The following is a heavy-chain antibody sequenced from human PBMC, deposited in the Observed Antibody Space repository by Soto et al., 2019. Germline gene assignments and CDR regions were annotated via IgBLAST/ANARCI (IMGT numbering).Heavy chain of an antibody. CDR1: GGGFLSYT. D-gene: IGHD3-10*01. CDR2: IIPILDVA. J-gene: IGHJ6*02. CDR3: AQMWFGELWHGMDV. Sequence: QLVQSGAEVKRPGSSVKVSCKASGGGFLSYTISWVRQVPGQGPEWMGTIIPILDVAKNAQKFQGRVAITADKATSTVYMELRSLRSDDTAVYYCAQMWFGELWHGMDVWGQGTTITVSS. V-gene: IGHV1-69*02.